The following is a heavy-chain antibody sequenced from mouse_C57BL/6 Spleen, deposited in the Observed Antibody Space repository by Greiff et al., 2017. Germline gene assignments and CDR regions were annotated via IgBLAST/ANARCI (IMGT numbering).Heavy chain of an antibody. Sequence: QVQLQQSGPELVKPGASVKISCKASGYAFSSSWMNWVKQRPGKGLEWIGRIYPGDGDTNYNGKFKGKATLTADKSSSTAYMQLSSLTSEDSAVYFCARRASRAMDYWGQGTSVTVSS. CDR1: GYAFSSSW. J-gene: IGHJ4*01. D-gene: IGHD6-1*01. CDR2: IYPGDGDT. V-gene: IGHV1-82*01. CDR3: ARRASRAMDY.